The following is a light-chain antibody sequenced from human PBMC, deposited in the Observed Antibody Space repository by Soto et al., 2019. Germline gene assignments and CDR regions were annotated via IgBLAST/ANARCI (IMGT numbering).Light chain of an antibody. Sequence: DIVMTQSPDSLAVSLGERATINCKSSQSVLYSSNNKNYLAWYQQKPGQPPKLLIYWASTRESGVPDRLSGSVSGTDFTLTISSLQAEDVAVYYCQQYYSTPQTFGGGTKVEIK. CDR2: WAS. CDR1: QSVLYSSNNKNY. J-gene: IGKJ4*01. CDR3: QQYYSTPQT. V-gene: IGKV4-1*01.